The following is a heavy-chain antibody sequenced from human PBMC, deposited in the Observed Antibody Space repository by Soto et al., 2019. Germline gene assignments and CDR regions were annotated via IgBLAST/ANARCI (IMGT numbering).Heavy chain of an antibody. V-gene: IGHV3-23*01. CDR3: SKFFVETGSNSGWPWIFPY. J-gene: IGHJ4*02. CDR2: ISGSGGTT. D-gene: IGHD6-25*01. CDR1: GFTFSNYA. Sequence: EVQLLESGGGLVQPGRSLRLSCAASGFTFSNYAMSWVRQAPGQGLDWVSAISGSGGTTYYADSVKGRFTISRDNYKNTLFLQMNSLRAEDAAVYYCSKFFVETGSNSGWPWIFPYGGQGSMVTVSS.